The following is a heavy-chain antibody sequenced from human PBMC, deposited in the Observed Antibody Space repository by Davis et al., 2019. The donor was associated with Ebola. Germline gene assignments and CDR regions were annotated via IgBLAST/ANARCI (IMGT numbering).Heavy chain of an antibody. D-gene: IGHD3-10*01. CDR2: ISANNGLT. CDR3: ARGGGSTQSGIDY. Sequence: ASVKVSCKASGGTFSSYTITWVRQAPGQGLEWVGWISANNGLTNYVQKLQGRVTMTTDTSTSTAYMELRSLTSDDTAVYYCARGGGSTQSGIDYWGQGTLVTVSS. V-gene: IGHV1-18*01. CDR1: GGTFSSYT. J-gene: IGHJ4*02.